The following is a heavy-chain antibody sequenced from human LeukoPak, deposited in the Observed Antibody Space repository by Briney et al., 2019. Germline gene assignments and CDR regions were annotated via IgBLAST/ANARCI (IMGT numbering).Heavy chain of an antibody. CDR2: IYYSGST. CDR1: GGSISSSSYY. D-gene: IGHD3-22*01. CDR3: ARDQLDSSGDQTIFDY. V-gene: IGHV4-39*07. Sequence: PSETLSLTCTVSGGSISSSSYYWGWIRQPPGKGLEWIGSIYYSGSTYYNPSLKSRVTISVDTSKNQFSLKLSSVTAADTAVYYCARDQLDSSGDQTIFDYWGQGTLVTVSS. J-gene: IGHJ4*02.